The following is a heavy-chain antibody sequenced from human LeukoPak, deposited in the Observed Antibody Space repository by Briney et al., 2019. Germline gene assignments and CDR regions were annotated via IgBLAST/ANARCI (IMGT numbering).Heavy chain of an antibody. V-gene: IGHV4-59*01. D-gene: IGHD4-23*01. CDR2: IYYSGST. CDR1: GGSISSYY. Sequence: PSETLSLTCTVPGGSISSYYWSWIRQPPGKGLEWIGYIYYSGSTNYNPSLKSRVTISVDTSKNQFSLKLSSVTAADTAVYYCARFQNDYGGRNAFDIWGQGTMVTVSS. J-gene: IGHJ3*02. CDR3: ARFQNDYGGRNAFDI.